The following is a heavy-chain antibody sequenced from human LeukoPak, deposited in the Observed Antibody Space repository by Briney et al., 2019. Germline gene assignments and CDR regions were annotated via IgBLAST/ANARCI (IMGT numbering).Heavy chain of an antibody. CDR2: IKSKTDGGTK. CDR3: TTPFFVVPSS. D-gene: IGHD3-16*02. V-gene: IGHV3-15*01. CDR1: GFTFNNAW. Sequence: GGSLRLSCAASGFTFNNAWMNWVRQAPGKGLEWVGRIKSKTDGGTKDYAAHVKGRFTISRDDSKNTLYLQMNSLKIEDTAMYYCTTPFFVVPSSWGQGTLVTVSS. J-gene: IGHJ5*02.